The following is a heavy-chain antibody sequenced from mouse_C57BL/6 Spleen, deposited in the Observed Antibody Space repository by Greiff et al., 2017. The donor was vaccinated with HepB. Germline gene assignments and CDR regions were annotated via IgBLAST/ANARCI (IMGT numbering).Heavy chain of an antibody. D-gene: IGHD1-1*01. Sequence: EVKLVESGEGLVKPGGSLKLSCAASGFTFSSYAMSWVRQTPEKRLEWVAYISSGGDYIYYADTVKGRFTISRDNARNTLYLQMSSLKSEDTAMYYCTRGDYGSSPRAMDYWGQGTSVTVSS. CDR1: GFTFSSYA. V-gene: IGHV5-9-1*02. J-gene: IGHJ4*01. CDR2: ISSGGDYI. CDR3: TRGDYGSSPRAMDY.